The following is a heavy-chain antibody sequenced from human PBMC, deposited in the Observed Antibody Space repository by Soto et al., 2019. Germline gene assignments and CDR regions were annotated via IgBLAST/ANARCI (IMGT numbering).Heavy chain of an antibody. CDR2: INPNSGGT. V-gene: IGHV1-2*02. CDR3: AREFWQQLDAEYFQH. CDR1: GYTFTGYY. D-gene: IGHD6-13*01. Sequence: GASVKVSCKASGYTFTGYYMHWVRQAPGQGLEWMGWINPNSGGTNYAQKFQGRVTMTRDTSISTAYMELSRLRSDDTAVYYCAREFWQQLDAEYFQHWGQGTLVTVSS. J-gene: IGHJ1*01.